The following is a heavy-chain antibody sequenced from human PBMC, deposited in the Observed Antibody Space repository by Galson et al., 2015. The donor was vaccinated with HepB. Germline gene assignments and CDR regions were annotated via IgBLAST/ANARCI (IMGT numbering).Heavy chain of an antibody. D-gene: IGHD3-10*01. CDR1: GFTFSSYA. CDR2: ISGGGGST. J-gene: IGHJ4*02. CDR3: AKDYYGSGSYYNPIDY. V-gene: IGHV3-23*01. Sequence: SLRLSCAASGFTFSSYATSWVRQAPGKGLEWVSIISGGGGSTSYADSVKGRFTISRDKFNNTLYLQMNSLRAEDTAVYYCAKDYYGSGSYYNPIDYWGQGTLVTVSS.